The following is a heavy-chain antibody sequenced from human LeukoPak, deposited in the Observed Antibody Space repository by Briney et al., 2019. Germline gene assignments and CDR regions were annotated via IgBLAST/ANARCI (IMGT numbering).Heavy chain of an antibody. CDR3: AKEPGGYSYGFLDY. CDR2: IRYDGSNK. Sequence: SGGSLRLSCAASGFTFSSYGMHWVRQAPGKGLEWVAFIRYDGSNKYYADSVKGRFTISRDNSKNTLYLQMNSLRAEDTAVYYCAKEPGGYSYGFLDYWGQGTLVTVSS. D-gene: IGHD5-18*01. J-gene: IGHJ4*02. CDR1: GFTFSSYG. V-gene: IGHV3-30*02.